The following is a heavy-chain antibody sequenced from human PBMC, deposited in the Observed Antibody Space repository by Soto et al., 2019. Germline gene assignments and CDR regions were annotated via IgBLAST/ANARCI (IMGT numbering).Heavy chain of an antibody. Sequence: WASVKVSCKASGYTFTSYGISWVRQAPGQGLEWMGWVSAYNGNTNYAQKLQGRVTMTTDTSTSTAYMELRSLRSDDTAVYYCASYTIFGDVYGMDVWGQGTTVTVSS. CDR1: GYTFTSYG. V-gene: IGHV1-18*01. J-gene: IGHJ6*02. CDR3: ASYTIFGDVYGMDV. CDR2: VSAYNGNT. D-gene: IGHD3-3*01.